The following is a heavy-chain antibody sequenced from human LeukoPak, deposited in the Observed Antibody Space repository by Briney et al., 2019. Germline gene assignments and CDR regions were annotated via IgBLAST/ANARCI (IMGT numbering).Heavy chain of an antibody. Sequence: HPGGSLRLSCAASGFTFSSYGMHWVRQAPGKGLEWVAVISYDGSNKYYADSVKGRFTISRDNSKNTLYLQMNSLRVEDTAVYYCAKPAYAGYYYYMDVWGKGTTVTVSS. CDR3: AKPAYAGYYYYMDV. V-gene: IGHV3-30*18. J-gene: IGHJ6*03. CDR1: GFTFSSYG. CDR2: ISYDGSNK. D-gene: IGHD3-16*01.